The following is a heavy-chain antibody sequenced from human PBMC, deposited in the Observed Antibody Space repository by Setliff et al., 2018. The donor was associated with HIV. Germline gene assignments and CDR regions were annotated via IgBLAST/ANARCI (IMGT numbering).Heavy chain of an antibody. CDR3: ARDHYDSSGYFSPSWFDP. D-gene: IGHD3-22*01. CDR1: GASISSHY. Sequence: LSLTCSVSGASISSHYWNWIRQPPGKGLEWIGYIYYSGTTNYNPSLKSRVTISVDTSKNQFSLKLSSLTAADTAVYYCARDHYDSSGYFSPSWFDPWGQGTLVTVS. CDR2: IYYSGTT. J-gene: IGHJ5*02. V-gene: IGHV4-59*11.